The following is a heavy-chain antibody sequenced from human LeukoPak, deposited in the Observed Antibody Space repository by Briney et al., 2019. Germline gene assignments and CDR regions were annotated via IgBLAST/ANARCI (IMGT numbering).Heavy chain of an antibody. J-gene: IGHJ4*02. Sequence: GGSLRLSCAASGFTFSSYAMHWVRQAPGKGLEWVTFIRYDGSNKYYADSVKGRFTISRDNSKNTLYLQMISLRAEDTAVYYCAREEDSSSWSIDYWGQGTLVTVSS. D-gene: IGHD6-13*01. V-gene: IGHV3-30*02. CDR3: AREEDSSSWSIDY. CDR2: IRYDGSNK. CDR1: GFTFSSYA.